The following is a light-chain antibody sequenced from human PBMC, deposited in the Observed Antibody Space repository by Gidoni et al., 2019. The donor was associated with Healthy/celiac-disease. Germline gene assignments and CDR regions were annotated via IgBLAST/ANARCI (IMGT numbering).Light chain of an antibody. Sequence: DIQMTQSPSSLSASVGDRVTITCRASQSISSYLNWYHQKPGKAPKLLIYAASSLQSGVPSRFSGSGSVTDFTLTISSLQPEDFATYYCQQSYSTPRTFXQXTKVEIK. CDR2: AAS. CDR1: QSISSY. J-gene: IGKJ1*01. CDR3: QQSYSTPRT. V-gene: IGKV1-39*01.